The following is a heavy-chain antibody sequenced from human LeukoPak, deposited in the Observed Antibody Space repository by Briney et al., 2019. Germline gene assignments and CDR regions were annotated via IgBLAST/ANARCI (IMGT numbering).Heavy chain of an antibody. CDR2: IYYSGST. Sequence: SETLSLTCTVSGGSISSYYWSWIRQPPGKGLEWLGYIYYSGSTNYNPSLKSRVTISVDTSKNQFSLKLSSVTAADTAVYYCARVGEDYYDSSGYSFDYWGQGTLVTVSS. V-gene: IGHV4-59*01. J-gene: IGHJ4*02. CDR3: ARVGEDYYDSSGYSFDY. D-gene: IGHD3-22*01. CDR1: GGSISSYY.